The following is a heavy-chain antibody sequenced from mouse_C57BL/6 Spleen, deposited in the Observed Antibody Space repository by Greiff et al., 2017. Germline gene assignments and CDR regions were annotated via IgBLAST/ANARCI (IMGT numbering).Heavy chain of an antibody. CDR2: IRSKSNNYAT. D-gene: IGHD2-4*01. Sequence: EVQLVESGGGLVQPKGSLKLSCAASGFSFNTYAMNWVRQAPGKGLEWVARIRSKSNNYATYYADSVKDRFTISRDDSESMLYLQMNNLKTEDTAMYYCVRHGNYDYDDWYFDVWGTGTTVTVSS. J-gene: IGHJ1*03. CDR1: GFSFNTYA. V-gene: IGHV10-1*01. CDR3: VRHGNYDYDDWYFDV.